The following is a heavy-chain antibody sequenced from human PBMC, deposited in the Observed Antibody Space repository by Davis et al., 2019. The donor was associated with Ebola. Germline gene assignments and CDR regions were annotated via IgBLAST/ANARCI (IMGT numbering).Heavy chain of an antibody. V-gene: IGHV3-11*06. D-gene: IGHD6-13*01. CDR1: GFTFSDYY. CDR2: ISSSSSYT. J-gene: IGHJ6*04. Sequence: GESLKISCAASGFTFSDYYMSWIRQAPGKGLEWVSYISSSSSYTNYADSVKGRFTISRDNAKNSLYLQMNSLRAEDTAVYYCARDPGSSWYFMDVWGKGTTVAVSS. CDR3: ARDPGSSWYFMDV.